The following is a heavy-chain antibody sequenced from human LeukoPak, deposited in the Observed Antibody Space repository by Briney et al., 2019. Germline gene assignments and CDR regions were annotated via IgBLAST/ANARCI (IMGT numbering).Heavy chain of an antibody. V-gene: IGHV3-23*01. CDR2: ISGSGGST. CDR1: GFTFSSYA. Sequence: GGSLRLSCAASGFTFSSYAMSWVRQAPGKGLEWVSAISGSGGSTYYADSVTGRLTISRDNSKNTLYLQMNSLRAEDTAVYYRAKYDYYDSSGYYSDYWGQGTLVTVSS. CDR3: AKYDYYDSSGYYSDY. D-gene: IGHD3-22*01. J-gene: IGHJ4*02.